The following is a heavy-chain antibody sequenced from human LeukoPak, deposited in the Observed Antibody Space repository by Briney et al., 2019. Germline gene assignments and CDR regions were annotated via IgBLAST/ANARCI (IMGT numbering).Heavy chain of an antibody. CDR3: ARDSGDYVWGSYRHDAFDI. CDR1: GFTFSSYG. V-gene: IGHV3-7*01. J-gene: IGHJ3*02. D-gene: IGHD3-16*02. Sequence: GGTLRLSCAASGFTFSSYGMSWVRQAPGKGLEWVANIKQDGSEKYYVDSVKGRFTISRDSAKNSLSLQMNSLRAEDTAVYYCARDSGDYVWGSYRHDAFDIWGQGTMVTVSS. CDR2: IKQDGSEK.